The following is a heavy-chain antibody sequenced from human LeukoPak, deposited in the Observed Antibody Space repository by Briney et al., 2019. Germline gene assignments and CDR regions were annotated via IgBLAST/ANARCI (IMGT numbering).Heavy chain of an antibody. D-gene: IGHD3-10*02. CDR2: ISSSGSTI. V-gene: IGHV3-48*03. Sequence: GGSLRLSCAASGFTFSGHVMSWVRQAPGKGLEWVSYISSSGSTIYYADSVKGRFTISRDNAKNSLYLQMNSLRAEDTAVYYCAELGITMIGGVWGKGTTVTISS. J-gene: IGHJ6*04. CDR1: GFTFSGHV. CDR3: AELGITMIGGV.